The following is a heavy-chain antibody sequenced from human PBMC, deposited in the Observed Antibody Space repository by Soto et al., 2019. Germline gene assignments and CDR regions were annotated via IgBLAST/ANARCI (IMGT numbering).Heavy chain of an antibody. Sequence: QVQLQESGPGLVKPSQTLSLTCTVSGGSISSGGYYWNWIRQHPGKGLEWIGYIFYSGSTYYNPSIQSRVTTSVDTSNNQFSLKLSSVTAADTAGYYCARVSTYYYDSSGYYFFDYWGQGTLVTVSS. CDR1: GGSISSGGYY. V-gene: IGHV4-31*03. CDR3: ARVSTYYYDSSGYYFFDY. D-gene: IGHD3-22*01. CDR2: IFYSGST. J-gene: IGHJ4*02.